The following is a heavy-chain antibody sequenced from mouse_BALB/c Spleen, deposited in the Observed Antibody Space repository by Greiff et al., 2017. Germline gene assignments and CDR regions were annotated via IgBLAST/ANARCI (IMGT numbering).Heavy chain of an antibody. CDR3: ARGKAYYRYDAGYYAMDY. CDR2: INPYNDGT. CDR1: GYTFTSYV. D-gene: IGHD2-14*01. V-gene: IGHV1-14*01. Sequence: VQLKQSGPELVKPGASVKMSCKASGYTFTSYVMHWVKQKPGQGLEWIGYINPYNDGTKYNEKFKGKATLTSDKSSSTAYMELSSLTSEDSAVYYCARGKAYYRYDAGYYAMDYWGQGTSGTVSS. J-gene: IGHJ4*01.